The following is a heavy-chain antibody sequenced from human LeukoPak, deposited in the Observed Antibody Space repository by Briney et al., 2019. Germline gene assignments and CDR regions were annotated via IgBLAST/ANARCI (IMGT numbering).Heavy chain of an antibody. Sequence: GASVKVSCKASGGTFSSYAISWVRQAPGQGLEWMGGIIPIFGTANYAQKFQGRVTITADKSTSTAYMELSSLRSEDTAVYYCASTEDQLLLGGPFDYWGQGTLVTVSS. D-gene: IGHD2-2*01. V-gene: IGHV1-69*06. CDR1: GGTFSSYA. CDR2: IIPIFGTA. CDR3: ASTEDQLLLGGPFDY. J-gene: IGHJ4*02.